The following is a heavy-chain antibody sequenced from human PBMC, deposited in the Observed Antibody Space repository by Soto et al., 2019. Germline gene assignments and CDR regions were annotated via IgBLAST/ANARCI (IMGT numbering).Heavy chain of an antibody. CDR1: GFTFSSYW. CDR3: ARGGRGGFDY. V-gene: IGHV3-74*01. J-gene: IGHJ4*02. CDR2: INIDGSNA. Sequence: EVQLGESWGGLVQPGGSLRLSCAASGFTFSSYWIHWVRQAPGMGLVWVSRINIDGSNADYADSVKGRFTISRDNAKNTMYLQMNSLRAEDSAVYYCARGGRGGFDYWGQGTLVTVSS. D-gene: IGHD3-16*01.